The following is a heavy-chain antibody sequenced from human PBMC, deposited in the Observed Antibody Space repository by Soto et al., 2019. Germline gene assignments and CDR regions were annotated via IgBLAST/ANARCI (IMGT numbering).Heavy chain of an antibody. D-gene: IGHD5-18*01. CDR1: GGSISSEGYY. CDR2: IYYSGTT. J-gene: IGHJ4*02. V-gene: IGHV4-31*03. Sequence: SETLSLTCTVSGGSISSEGYYWSWFRQLPGKGLEWIGDIYYSGTTYHNPSLRSRLTISGDASKNQFSLRLSSVTAADTALYYCARGRGYSYGPYYFDYWGQGTLVTVSS. CDR3: ARGRGYSYGPYYFDY.